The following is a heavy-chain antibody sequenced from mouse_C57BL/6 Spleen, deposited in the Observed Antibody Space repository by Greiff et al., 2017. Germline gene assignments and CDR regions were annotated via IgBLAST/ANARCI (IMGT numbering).Heavy chain of an antibody. Sequence: EVKLVESGGGLVQPGGSLKLSCAASGFTFSDYYMYWVRQTPEKRLEWVAYISNGGGSTYYPDTVKGRFTIARDNAKNTLYLQMSRLKSEDTAMYYCARHGVMVRGAMDYWGQGTSVTVSS. D-gene: IGHD2-2*01. J-gene: IGHJ4*01. CDR3: ARHGVMVRGAMDY. CDR2: ISNGGGST. CDR1: GFTFSDYY. V-gene: IGHV5-12*01.